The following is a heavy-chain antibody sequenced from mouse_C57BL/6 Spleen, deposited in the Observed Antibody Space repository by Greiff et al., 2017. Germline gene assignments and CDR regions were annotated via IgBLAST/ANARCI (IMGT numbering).Heavy chain of an antibody. J-gene: IGHJ1*03. Sequence: QVQLQQSGAELVKPGASVKLSCKASGYTFTEYTIHWVKQRSGQGLEWIGWFYPGSGSIKYNEKFKDKATLTADKSSSTVYMELSRLTSEDAAVYVCERHEEGGIYYYGSGYFDVWGTGTTVTVSS. D-gene: IGHD1-1*01. CDR3: ERHEEGGIYYYGSGYFDV. V-gene: IGHV1-62-2*01. CDR1: GYTFTEYT. CDR2: FYPGSGSI.